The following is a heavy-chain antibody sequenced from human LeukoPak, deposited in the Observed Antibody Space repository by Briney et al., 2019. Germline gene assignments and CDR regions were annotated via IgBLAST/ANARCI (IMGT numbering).Heavy chain of an antibody. J-gene: IGHJ4*02. CDR2: IYYSGST. D-gene: IGHD5-24*01. CDR3: ARDKEMATFDY. V-gene: IGHV4-59*01. CDR1: GGSISSYY. Sequence: SETLSLTCTVSGGSISSYYWSWIRQPPGKGLEWIGYIYYSGSTNYNPSLKSRVTISVDTSKNQFSLKLNSVTAADTAVHYCARDKEMATFDYWGQGTLVTVSS.